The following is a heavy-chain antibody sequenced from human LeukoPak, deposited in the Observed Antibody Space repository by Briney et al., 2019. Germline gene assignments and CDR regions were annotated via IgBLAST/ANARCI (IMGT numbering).Heavy chain of an antibody. Sequence: SETLSLTCTVSGCSISSNIYYWGWIRQPPGKGLEWLGRIYYSGSTYYNPSLKSRVTICVDTSKNQFSLMLSYVTAADTAVYYCARHTRGEMATVLFDYWGQGTLVTVSS. V-gene: IGHV4-39*01. CDR1: GCSISSNIYY. J-gene: IGHJ4*02. D-gene: IGHD5-24*01. CDR2: IYYSGST. CDR3: ARHTRGEMATVLFDY.